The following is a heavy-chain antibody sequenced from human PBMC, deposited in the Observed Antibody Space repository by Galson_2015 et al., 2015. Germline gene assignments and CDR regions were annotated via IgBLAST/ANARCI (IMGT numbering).Heavy chain of an antibody. V-gene: IGHV3-48*02. J-gene: IGHJ3*02. Sequence: SLRLSCAASGFTFSSYSMNWVRQAPGKGLEWVSYISSSSSTIYYADSVKGRFTISRDNAKNLLYLQMNSLRDEDTAVYYCARLKWELPLDAFDIWGQGTMVTVSS. CDR3: ARLKWELPLDAFDI. CDR1: GFTFSSYS. CDR2: ISSSSSTI. D-gene: IGHD1-26*01.